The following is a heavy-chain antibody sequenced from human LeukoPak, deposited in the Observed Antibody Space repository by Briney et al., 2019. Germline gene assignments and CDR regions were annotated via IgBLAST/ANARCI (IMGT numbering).Heavy chain of an antibody. D-gene: IGHD6-25*01. CDR2: INPNSGGT. CDR3: ARVGFRGYRWFDP. V-gene: IGHV1-2*02. J-gene: IGHJ5*02. CDR1: GYTFTDYS. Sequence: ASVKVSCKASGYTFTDYSIYWVRQAPGQGLEWMGWINPNSGGTNYAQKFQGRVTMTRDTSISTAYMGLSRLRSDDTAVYYCARVGFRGYRWFDPWGQGTLVTVSS.